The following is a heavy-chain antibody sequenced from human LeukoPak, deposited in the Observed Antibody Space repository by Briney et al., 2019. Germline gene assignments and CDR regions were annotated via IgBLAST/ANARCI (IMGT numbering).Heavy chain of an antibody. J-gene: IGHJ4*02. CDR3: VRRAASGHLDY. CDR2: TRNKANSYTT. D-gene: IGHD2-15*01. V-gene: IGHV3-72*01. CDR1: GFTFSSYS. Sequence: PGGSLRLSCAASGFTFSSYSMNWVRQAPGKGLEWVGRTRNKANSYTTEYAASVRDRFTMSRDDSKNSLWLQMNSLKTDDTAVYYCVRRAASGHLDYWGQGTLVTVSS.